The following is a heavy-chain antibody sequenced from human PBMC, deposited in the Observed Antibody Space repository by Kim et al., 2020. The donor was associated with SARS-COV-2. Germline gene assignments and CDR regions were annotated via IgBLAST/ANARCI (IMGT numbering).Heavy chain of an antibody. CDR3: ARDQEGNIPLVRPALLSPGCPYYYGLDF. CDR1: GFTFHPYS. D-gene: IGHD3-10*01. Sequence: GGSLRLSCAASGFTFHPYSLPFFLHSPGLWLEWFSSISETGEASYYADSVKGRFTISRDNSKDTMYLHVNRLRVEDTATYFCARDQEGNIPLVRPALLSPGCPYYYGLDFWGQGTTVPISS. CDR2: ISETGEAS. J-gene: IGHJ6*02. V-gene: IGHV3-23*01.